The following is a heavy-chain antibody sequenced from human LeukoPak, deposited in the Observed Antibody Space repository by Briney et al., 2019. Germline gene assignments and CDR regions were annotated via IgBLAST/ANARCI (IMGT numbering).Heavy chain of an antibody. V-gene: IGHV3-23*01. CDR1: GGTFSSYA. D-gene: IGHD2-15*01. CDR3: AKAPVGD. CDR2: ISGSGGST. Sequence: GASVTVSCKASGGTFSSYAMSWVRQAPGKGLEWVSAISGSGGSTYYADSVKGRFTISRDNSKNTLYLQMNSLRAEDTAVYHCAKAPVGDWGQGTLVTVSS. J-gene: IGHJ4*02.